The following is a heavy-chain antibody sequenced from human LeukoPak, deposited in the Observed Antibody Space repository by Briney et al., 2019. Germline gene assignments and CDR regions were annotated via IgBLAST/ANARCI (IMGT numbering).Heavy chain of an antibody. CDR3: ARGRGGTIDRGYLDY. CDR2: VNSKSGNT. V-gene: IGHV1-8*01. Sequence: ASVKVSCKASGYTFINYDIMWVRQAIGHGLEWMEWVNSKSGNTGYAQKFQGRVTMTRDTSISTAYMELNSLRSEDTAVYYCARGRGGTIDRGYLDYWGQGTLVAVSS. D-gene: IGHD3-10*01. CDR1: GYTFINYD. J-gene: IGHJ4*02.